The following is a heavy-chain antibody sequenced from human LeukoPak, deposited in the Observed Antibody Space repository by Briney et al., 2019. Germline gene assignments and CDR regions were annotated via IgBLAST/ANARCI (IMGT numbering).Heavy chain of an antibody. CDR2: IYSGGST. V-gene: IGHV3-53*01. CDR1: GFTVSSNY. Sequence: GGSLRLSCAASGFTVSSNYMSWVRQAPGKGLEWVSVIYSGGSTYYADSVKGRFTISRDNSKNTLYLQMNSRRAEDTAVYYCAMGCSSTSWRGYYYYGMDVWGQGTTATVSS. J-gene: IGHJ6*02. D-gene: IGHD2-2*01. CDR3: AMGCSSTSWRGYYYYGMDV.